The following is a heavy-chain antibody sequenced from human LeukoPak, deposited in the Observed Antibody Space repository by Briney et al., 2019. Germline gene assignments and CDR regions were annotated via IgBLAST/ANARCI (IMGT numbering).Heavy chain of an antibody. CDR3: ARASVGATPFDY. D-gene: IGHD1-26*01. Sequence: SETLSLTCTVSGGSFSTYYCSWVRQPPGKGLEWIGYVFYSGSTNYNPSLKSRVTISVDTSKNQFSLKLSSVTAADTAVYYCARASVGATPFDYWGQGTLVTVSS. J-gene: IGHJ4*02. CDR2: VFYSGST. CDR1: GGSFSTYY. V-gene: IGHV4-59*01.